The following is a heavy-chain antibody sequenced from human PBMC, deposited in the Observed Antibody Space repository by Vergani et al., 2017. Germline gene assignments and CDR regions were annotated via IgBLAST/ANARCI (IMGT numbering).Heavy chain of an antibody. J-gene: IGHJ6*02. V-gene: IGHV3-23*01. CDR3: AKARDPNCKGGNCYSYYYGLDL. D-gene: IGHD2-21*01. CDR1: GFTFSSYA. Sequence: VYLLESGGNLIQPGGSLRLSCGASGFTFSSYAMTWVRLAPGKGLQWVSAISGSGGNTFYTDSVKGRFTISRDNSKDTLYLQMNSLRVEDTAIYYCAKARDPNCKGGNCYSYYYGLDLWGQGTTVTVSS. CDR2: ISGSGGNT.